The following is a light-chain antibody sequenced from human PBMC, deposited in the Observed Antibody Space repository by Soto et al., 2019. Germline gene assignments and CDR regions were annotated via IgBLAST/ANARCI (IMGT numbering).Light chain of an antibody. CDR3: QQRSDWPSIT. CDR1: QSVSTS. CDR2: DAS. V-gene: IGKV3-11*01. J-gene: IGKJ5*01. Sequence: EIVLTQSPSTLSLSPGERATLSCRASQSVSTSLAWYQQKPGQAPRLLIHDASNRANGIPVRFSGSGSGTDFTLTIDSLEPEDFAVYYCQQRSDWPSITFGQGTRLEIK.